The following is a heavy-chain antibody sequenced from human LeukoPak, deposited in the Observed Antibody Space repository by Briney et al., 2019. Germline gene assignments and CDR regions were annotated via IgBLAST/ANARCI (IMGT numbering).Heavy chain of an antibody. CDR1: GFTFSSYG. CDR2: IWYDGSNK. J-gene: IGHJ4*02. Sequence: GGSLRLSCAASGFTFSSYGMHWVRQAPGKGLKWVAVIWYDGSNKYYADSVKGRFTISRDNSKNTLYLQMNSLRAEDTAVYYCARDLGSGWYYFDYWGQGTLVTVSS. D-gene: IGHD6-19*01. V-gene: IGHV3-33*01. CDR3: ARDLGSGWYYFDY.